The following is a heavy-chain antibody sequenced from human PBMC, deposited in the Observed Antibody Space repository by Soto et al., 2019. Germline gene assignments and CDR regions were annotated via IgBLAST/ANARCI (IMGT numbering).Heavy chain of an antibody. CDR3: ARDLVVRGVITKGLDY. D-gene: IGHD3-10*01. Sequence: ASVKVSCKASGYTFTSYGISWVRQAPGQGLEWMGWISAYNGNTNYAQKLQGRVTMTTDTSTSTAYMELRSLRSDDTAVYYCARDLVVRGVITKGLDYWGQGTLVTVSS. V-gene: IGHV1-18*01. CDR1: GYTFTSYG. J-gene: IGHJ4*02. CDR2: ISAYNGNT.